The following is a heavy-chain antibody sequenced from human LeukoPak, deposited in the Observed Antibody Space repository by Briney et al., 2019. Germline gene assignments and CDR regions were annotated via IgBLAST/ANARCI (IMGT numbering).Heavy chain of an antibody. V-gene: IGHV3-74*01. Sequence: GGPLRLSCAASGFTFSSYWMHWVRQAPGKGLVWVSRINSDGSSTSYADSVKGRFTISRDNAKNTLYLQMNSLRAEDTAVYYCAREGAGRGYYFDYWGQGTLVTVSS. CDR1: GFTFSSYW. J-gene: IGHJ4*02. CDR3: AREGAGRGYYFDY. D-gene: IGHD6-19*01. CDR2: INSDGSST.